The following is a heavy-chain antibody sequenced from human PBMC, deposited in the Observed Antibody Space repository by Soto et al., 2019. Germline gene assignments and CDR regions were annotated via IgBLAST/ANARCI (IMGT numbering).Heavy chain of an antibody. D-gene: IGHD2-21*02. CDR1: GGSISSYY. CDR2: IYHSGST. CDR3: ARDGAAVSDPHGMDV. Sequence: QVQLQESGPGLVKPSETLSLTCTVSGGSISSYYWSWIRQPPGKGLEWIGYIYHSGSTIYNPSLKCRVTISVDMSKNQFSLKLSSVTAADTAVYYCARDGAAVSDPHGMDVWGQGTTVTVSS. V-gene: IGHV4-59*01. J-gene: IGHJ6*02.